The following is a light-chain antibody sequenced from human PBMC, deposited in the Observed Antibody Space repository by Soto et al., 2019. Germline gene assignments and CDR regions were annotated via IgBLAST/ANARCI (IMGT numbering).Light chain of an antibody. Sequence: QSALTQPASVSGSPGQSITISCTGTSNDVGAFNYVSWYQQYSGKAPKLIIYEVSNRPSGVSNRFSGSKSGNTASLTISGLQAEAAADYYFNAYATTSARVFGGGTKLTVL. J-gene: IGLJ3*02. CDR3: NAYATTSARV. V-gene: IGLV2-14*01. CDR2: EVS. CDR1: SNDVGAFNY.